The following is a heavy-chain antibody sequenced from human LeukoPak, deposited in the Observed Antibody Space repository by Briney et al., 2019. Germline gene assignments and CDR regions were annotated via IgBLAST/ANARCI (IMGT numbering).Heavy chain of an antibody. Sequence: SQTLSLTFGISGDSVSGNSGTWNWIRQSPSRGLEWLGRTYYKSKWYNDYAVSVKSRITINPDTSNNQFSLQLDSVTPEDTAVYFCGRVWLKTGIEYWGQGTLVTVSS. CDR1: GDSVSGNSGT. D-gene: IGHD3-16*01. CDR3: GRVWLKTGIEY. CDR2: TYYKSKWYN. V-gene: IGHV6-1*01. J-gene: IGHJ4*02.